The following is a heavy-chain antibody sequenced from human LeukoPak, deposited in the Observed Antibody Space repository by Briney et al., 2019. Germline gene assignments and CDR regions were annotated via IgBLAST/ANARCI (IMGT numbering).Heavy chain of an antibody. CDR2: ISWDASST. D-gene: IGHD2-2*01. CDR1: GFTFDHYM. Sequence: GGSLRLSCATSGFTFDHYMMHWVRQPPGKGLEWVSLISWDASSTYYADSVKGRFTVSRDNSKNSLYLQMNSLRTEDTALYYCAKDITGTNTSHMDVWGKGTSVIVSS. J-gene: IGHJ6*03. V-gene: IGHV3-43*01. CDR3: AKDITGTNTSHMDV.